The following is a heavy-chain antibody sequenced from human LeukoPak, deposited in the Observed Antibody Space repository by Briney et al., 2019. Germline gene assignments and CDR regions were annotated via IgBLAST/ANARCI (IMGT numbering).Heavy chain of an antibody. CDR3: TREDSSGWYDGY. J-gene: IGHJ4*02. D-gene: IGHD6-19*01. Sequence: GGSLRLSCAASGFTFRSYEMNWVRQAPGKGLEWVSSISSSSSYIYYADSVKGRFTISRDNAKNSLYLQMNSLRAEDTAVYYCTREDSSGWYDGYWGQGTLVTVSS. V-gene: IGHV3-21*03. CDR2: ISSSSSYI. CDR1: GFTFRSYE.